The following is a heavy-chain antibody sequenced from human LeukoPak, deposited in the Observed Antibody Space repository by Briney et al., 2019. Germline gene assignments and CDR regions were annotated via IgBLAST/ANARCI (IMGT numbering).Heavy chain of an antibody. J-gene: IGHJ4*02. V-gene: IGHV4-34*01. Sequence: SETLSLTCAVYGGSFSGYYWSWIRQPPGKGLEWIGEINHSGSTNYNPSLKSRVTISVDTSKNQFSLKLSSVTAAETAMYFCARGGVGGYDYFDSWGQGTLVAVSS. CDR3: ARGGVGGYDYFDS. CDR1: GGSFSGYY. D-gene: IGHD5-12*01. CDR2: INHSGST.